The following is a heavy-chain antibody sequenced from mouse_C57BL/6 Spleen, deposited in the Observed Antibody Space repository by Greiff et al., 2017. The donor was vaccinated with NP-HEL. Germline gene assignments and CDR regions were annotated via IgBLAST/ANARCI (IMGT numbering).Heavy chain of an antibody. CDR2: INYDGSST. Sequence: EVQLVESEGGLVQPGSSMKLSCTASGFTFSDYYMAWVRQVPEKGLEWVANINYDGSSTYYLDYLKSRFIISRDNAKNILYLQMSSLKSEDTATYYCASDVGITTVPALDYWGQGTTLTVSS. V-gene: IGHV5-16*01. CDR1: GFTFSDYY. D-gene: IGHD1-1*01. CDR3: ASDVGITTVPALDY. J-gene: IGHJ2*01.